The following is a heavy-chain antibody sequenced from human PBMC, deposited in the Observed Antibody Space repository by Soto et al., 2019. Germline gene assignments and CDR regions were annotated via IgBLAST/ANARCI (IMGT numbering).Heavy chain of an antibody. J-gene: IGHJ6*02. V-gene: IGHV3-73*01. CDR1: GFTFSSYA. D-gene: IGHD2-2*01. CDR2: IRSKANSYAT. Sequence: EVQLLESGGGLVQPGGSLRLSCAASGFTFSSYAMSWVRQAPGKGLEWVGRIRSKANSYATAYAASVKGRFTISREDSKNTAYLQMNSLKTEDTAVYYCTRIVVVPAANWNYYYGMDVWGQGTTVTVSS. CDR3: TRIVVVPAANWNYYYGMDV.